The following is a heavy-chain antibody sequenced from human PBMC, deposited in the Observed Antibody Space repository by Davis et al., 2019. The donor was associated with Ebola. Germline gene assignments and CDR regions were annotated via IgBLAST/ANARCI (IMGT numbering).Heavy chain of an antibody. D-gene: IGHD2-2*01. V-gene: IGHV1-46*01. CDR3: ARAGYCSSTSCYYNYYYYGMDV. J-gene: IGHJ6*02. CDR2: INPSGGST. Sequence: AASVKVSCKASGYTFTSYYMHWVRQAPGQGLEWMGIINPSGGSTSYAQKFQGRVTMTRDTSTSTAYMELRSLRSDDTAVYYCARAGYCSSTSCYYNYYYYGMDVWGQGTTVTVSS. CDR1: GYTFTSYY.